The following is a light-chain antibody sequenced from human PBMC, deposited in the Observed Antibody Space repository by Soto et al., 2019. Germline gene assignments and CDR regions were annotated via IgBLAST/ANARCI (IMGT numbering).Light chain of an antibody. CDR2: DAS. J-gene: IGKJ3*01. Sequence: ILLPQSPAIVSLSPGERATLSCRASQSVNNFFAWYQQKPGQAPRLLIYDASYRAPGIPARFSGSGSGTDFTLTISSLEAEDSAVYYCQQRGSWPATFGPGTKVDIK. V-gene: IGKV3-11*01. CDR1: QSVNNF. CDR3: QQRGSWPAT.